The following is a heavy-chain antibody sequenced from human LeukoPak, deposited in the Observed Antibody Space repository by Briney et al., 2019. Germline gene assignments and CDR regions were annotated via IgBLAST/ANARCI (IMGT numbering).Heavy chain of an antibody. CDR2: INHSGST. CDR1: GGSFSGYY. Sequence: SETLSLTCAVYGGSFSGYYWNWIRQPPGKGLEWIGEINHSGSTNYNPSLKSRVTISVDTSKNQFSLRLSSVTAADTAVYYCARGGVGAINYWGQGTRVTVSS. V-gene: IGHV4-34*01. CDR3: ARGGVGAINY. D-gene: IGHD1-26*01. J-gene: IGHJ4*02.